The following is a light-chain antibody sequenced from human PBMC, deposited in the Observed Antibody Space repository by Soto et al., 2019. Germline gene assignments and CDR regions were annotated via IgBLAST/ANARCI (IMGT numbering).Light chain of an antibody. CDR1: QSFNSY. CDR2: DAS. V-gene: IGKV3-11*01. J-gene: IGKJ3*01. CDR3: QHRYGFT. Sequence: DIVLTQSPATLSFSPGERATLSCRASQSFNSYLAWYQQKPGQAPRLLIHDASHRATGVPARFSGSGSGTDFTLTISSLEPEDFAVYYCQHRYGFTFGPGTKVDIK.